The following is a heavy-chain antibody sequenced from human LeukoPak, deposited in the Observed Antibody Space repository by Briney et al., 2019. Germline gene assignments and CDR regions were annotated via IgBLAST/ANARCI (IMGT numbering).Heavy chain of an antibody. D-gene: IGHD1-26*01. V-gene: IGHV1-69*13. CDR1: GGTFSSYA. J-gene: IGHJ3*02. CDR3: ARFSGNYSGVAFDI. CDR2: IIPLFVKA. Sequence: SVKVSCKTSGGTFSSYALSWVRQAPGQGFEWMGGIIPLFVKANYADDFQGRITITADESTNTAYLELSSLRSEDTAVYYCARFSGNYSGVAFDIWGQGTMVTVSS.